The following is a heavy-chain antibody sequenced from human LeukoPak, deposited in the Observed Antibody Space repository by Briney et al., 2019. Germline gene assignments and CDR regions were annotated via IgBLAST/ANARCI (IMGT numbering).Heavy chain of an antibody. D-gene: IGHD6-13*01. Sequence: ASVKVSCKASGGTFSSYAISWVRQAPGQGLEWMGGIIPIFGTANYAQKFQGRVTITADESTSTAYMELSSLRSEDTAVYYCARSDSGYDFRSIAAAGTYYYYYMDVWGKGTTVTVSS. CDR3: ARSDSGYDFRSIAAAGTYYYYYMDV. CDR1: GGTFSSYA. V-gene: IGHV1-69*13. CDR2: IIPIFGTA. J-gene: IGHJ6*03.